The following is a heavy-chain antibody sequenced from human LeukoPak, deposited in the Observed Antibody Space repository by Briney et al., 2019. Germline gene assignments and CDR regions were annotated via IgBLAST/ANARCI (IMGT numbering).Heavy chain of an antibody. V-gene: IGHV3-49*04. J-gene: IGHJ4*02. D-gene: IGHD1-26*01. CDR1: GFTFGDYA. CDR2: VRSKAYGGTT. CDR3: TRGGQLLGKGYFFGY. Sequence: PGGSLRLSCTTSGFTFGDYAMSWVRQAPGKGLEWVGLVRSKAYGGTTESGTSVKGRFTFSRDDSKSIAHLQMTRLTTEDTAVYFCTRGGQLLGKGYFFGYWGLGTVVTVSS.